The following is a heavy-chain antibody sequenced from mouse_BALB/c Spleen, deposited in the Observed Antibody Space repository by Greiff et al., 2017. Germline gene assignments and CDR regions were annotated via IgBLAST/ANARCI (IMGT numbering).Heavy chain of an antibody. CDR1: GYAFTNYL. CDR2: INPGSGGT. V-gene: IGHV1-54*03. J-gene: IGHJ3*01. Sequence: VQLVESGAELVRPGTSVKVSCKASGYAFTNYLIEWVKQRPGQGLEWIGVINPGSGGTNYNEKFKGKATLTADKSSSTAYMQLSSLTSDDSAVYFCARSTNWEGFAYWGQGTLVTVSA. CDR3: ARSTNWEGFAY. D-gene: IGHD4-1*01.